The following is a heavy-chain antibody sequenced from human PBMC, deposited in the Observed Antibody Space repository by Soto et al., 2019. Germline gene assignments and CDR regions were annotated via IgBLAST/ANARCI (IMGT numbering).Heavy chain of an antibody. CDR1: GYTFTSYY. CDR3: ARVGGYSYGGVDY. J-gene: IGHJ4*02. D-gene: IGHD5-18*01. Sequence: QVQLVQSGAEVKKPGASVKVSCKASGYTFTSYYMHWVRQAPGQGLEWRGIINPSAGSTTYAQKYQGRVTMTRDTSKSTVYMELSSLRSEDTAVYYCARVGGYSYGGVDYWCQGTLVTVSS. CDR2: INPSAGST. V-gene: IGHV1-46*01.